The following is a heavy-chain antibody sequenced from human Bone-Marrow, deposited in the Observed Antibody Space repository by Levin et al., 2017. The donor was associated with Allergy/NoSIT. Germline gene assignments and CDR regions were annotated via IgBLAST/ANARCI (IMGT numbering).Heavy chain of an antibody. Sequence: GGSLRLSCAASGFTFSTYWMSWVRQTPDKGLEWVANIKEDGSAKYYVDSVKGRFIISRDNAKNSLYLQMNSLRAEDPAVYYCSRDLVKAGATSQQDSWGQGTLVTVSS. CDR1: GFTFSTYW. CDR2: IKEDGSAK. CDR3: SRDLVKAGATSQQDS. D-gene: IGHD6-25*01. J-gene: IGHJ4*02. V-gene: IGHV3-7*01.